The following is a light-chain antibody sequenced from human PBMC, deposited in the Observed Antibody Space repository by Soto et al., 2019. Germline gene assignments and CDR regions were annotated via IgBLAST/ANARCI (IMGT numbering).Light chain of an antibody. CDR1: QGISNW. CDR2: GAS. Sequence: DIQMTQSPSSVSASVGDRVTITCRASQGISNWLAWYQQQPGKAPKLLIYGASSLQSGFPSRFSGGGSGTHFTLIISSLQPEDFATYYCQQTNTFLPLTFGGGTKVEI. V-gene: IGKV1-12*01. J-gene: IGKJ4*01. CDR3: QQTNTFLPLT.